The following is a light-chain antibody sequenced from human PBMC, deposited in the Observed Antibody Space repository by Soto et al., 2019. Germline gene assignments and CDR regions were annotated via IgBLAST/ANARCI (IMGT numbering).Light chain of an antibody. V-gene: IGKV3-20*01. CDR2: VGS. CDR3: QQYGRSPLMHT. Sequence: EIVLTQSPGTLSLSPGERATLSCRASQSVTSNYLAWYQQKPGQAPRLLIYVGSTTAAGVPDRFSGSGSGTDFTLTITRVEPEDFAVYYCQQYGRSPLMHTFGQGTKLGVK. J-gene: IGKJ2*01. CDR1: QSVTSNY.